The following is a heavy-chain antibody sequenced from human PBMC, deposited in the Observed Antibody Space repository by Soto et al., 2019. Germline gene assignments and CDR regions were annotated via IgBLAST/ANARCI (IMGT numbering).Heavy chain of an antibody. V-gene: IGHV3-11*01. J-gene: IGHJ5*02. D-gene: IGHD3-10*01. CDR2: ISSSGSTI. CDR1: GFTFSDYY. CDR3: ARVVRRAMVRGVIVWFDP. Sequence: PGGSLRLSCAASGFTFSDYYMSWIRQAPGKGLEWVSYISSSGSTIYYADSAKGRFTISRDNAKNSLYLQMNSLRAEDTAVYYCARVVRRAMVRGVIVWFDPWGQGTLVTVSS.